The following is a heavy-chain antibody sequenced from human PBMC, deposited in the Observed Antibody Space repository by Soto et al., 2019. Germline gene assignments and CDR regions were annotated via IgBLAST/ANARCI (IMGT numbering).Heavy chain of an antibody. J-gene: IGHJ2*01. D-gene: IGHD6-13*01. V-gene: IGHV3-11*03. Sequence: GGSLRLSCAASGFAFSDYYMSWIRQAPGKGLEWVSYINSSSTYTNYADSVKGRFTISRDNAKNSLYLQMNSLRAEDTAVYYCARIIAAAGGRRYFDLWGRGTLVTVSS. CDR3: ARIIAAAGGRRYFDL. CDR1: GFAFSDYY. CDR2: INSSSTYT.